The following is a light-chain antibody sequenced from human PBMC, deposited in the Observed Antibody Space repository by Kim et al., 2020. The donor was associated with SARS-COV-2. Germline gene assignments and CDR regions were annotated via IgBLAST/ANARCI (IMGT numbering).Light chain of an antibody. J-gene: IGLJ2*01. CDR1: RSNIGSNY. CDR2: RNN. V-gene: IGLV1-47*01. Sequence: QRVTISCSGSRSNIGSNYVYWYQQLPGTAPKLLIYRNNQPPSGVPDRFSGSKSGTSASLAISGLRSEDEADYYCAAWDDSLSGHVVFGGGTQLTVL. CDR3: AAWDDSLSGHVV.